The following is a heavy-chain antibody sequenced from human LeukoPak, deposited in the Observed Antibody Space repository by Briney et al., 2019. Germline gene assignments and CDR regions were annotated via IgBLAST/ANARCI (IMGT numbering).Heavy chain of an antibody. D-gene: IGHD3-22*01. CDR2: IYYSGST. J-gene: IGHJ4*02. V-gene: IGHV4-59*01. Sequence: SETLSLTCTVSGGSISSYYWSWIRQPPGKGLEWIGYIYYSGSTNYNPSLKSRVTISVDTSKNQFSLKLSSVTAADTAVYYCAKDRMIVVVKFDYWGQGTLVTVSS. CDR3: AKDRMIVVVKFDY. CDR1: GGSISSYY.